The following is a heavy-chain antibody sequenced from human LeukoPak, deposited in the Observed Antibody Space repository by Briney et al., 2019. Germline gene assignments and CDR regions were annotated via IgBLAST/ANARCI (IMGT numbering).Heavy chain of an antibody. D-gene: IGHD4-17*01. J-gene: IGHJ4*02. CDR3: VRGPTVDY. Sequence: LETLSLTCTVSGGSIRSYYWSWIRQPPGKGLEWIGYIYYSGSTNYNPSLKSRVTISVDTSKTQFSLKLSSVTAADTAVYYCVRGPTVDYWGQGTLVTVSS. V-gene: IGHV4-59*01. CDR2: IYYSGST. CDR1: GGSIRSYY.